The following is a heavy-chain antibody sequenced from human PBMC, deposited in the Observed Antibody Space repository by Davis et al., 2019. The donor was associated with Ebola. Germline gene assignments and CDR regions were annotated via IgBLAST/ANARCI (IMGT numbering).Heavy chain of an antibody. CDR2: IYYSGST. V-gene: IGHV4-59*08. CDR3: ARHLMITFGGVIVIPTGAFDY. D-gene: IGHD3-16*02. J-gene: IGHJ4*02. Sequence: SETLSLTCAVYGGSFSGYYWSWIRQPPGKGLEWIGYIYYSGSTNYNPSLKSRVTISVDTSKNQFSLKLSSVTAADTAVYYCARHLMITFGGVIVIPTGAFDYWGQGTLVTVSS. CDR1: GGSFSGYY.